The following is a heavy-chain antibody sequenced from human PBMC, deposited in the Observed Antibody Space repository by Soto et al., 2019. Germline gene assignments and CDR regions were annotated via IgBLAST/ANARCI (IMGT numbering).Heavy chain of an antibody. Sequence: GSLSLSCVASGFTFSDYAMTWVRQAPGKGLEWVSVISATGATTYYADSVRGRFTISRDNSKNTLNLQMNDLRVEDTAVIYCAKGRKSTEKDIAVMLAAASSIQHWGQGTLVTVS. CDR3: AKGRKSTEKDIAVMLAAASSIQH. D-gene: IGHD2-15*01. CDR2: ISATGATT. CDR1: GFTFSDYA. V-gene: IGHV3-23*01. J-gene: IGHJ1*01.